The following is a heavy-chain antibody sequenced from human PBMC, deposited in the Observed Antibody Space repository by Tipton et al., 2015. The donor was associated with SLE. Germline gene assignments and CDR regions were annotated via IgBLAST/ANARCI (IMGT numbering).Heavy chain of an antibody. D-gene: IGHD2-8*01. Sequence: TLSLTCTVSGGSISSYYWSWIRQPPGKGLEWIGYIYYSGSTNYNPSPKSRVTISVDMSKNQFSLKLSSVTAADTAVYYCARHNGVNLFDYWGQGTLVTVSS. V-gene: IGHV4-59*08. J-gene: IGHJ4*02. CDR3: ARHNGVNLFDY. CDR2: IYYSGST. CDR1: GGSISSYY.